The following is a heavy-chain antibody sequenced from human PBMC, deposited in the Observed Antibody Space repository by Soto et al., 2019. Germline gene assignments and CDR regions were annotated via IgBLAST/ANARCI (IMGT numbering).Heavy chain of an antibody. CDR3: ARCVFLTRIGFYIDY. CDR1: GYTFSNFW. CDR2: VYPSDSDA. D-gene: IGHD3-9*01. J-gene: IGHJ4*02. V-gene: IGHV5-51*01. Sequence: GESLKISCQSSGYTFSNFWIGWVRQRPGKGLEWMGIVYPSDSDARYTPSFQGRVTISADKSINTAYLQWSSLEASDTAIYYCARCVFLTRIGFYIDYWGLGTLVTSPQ.